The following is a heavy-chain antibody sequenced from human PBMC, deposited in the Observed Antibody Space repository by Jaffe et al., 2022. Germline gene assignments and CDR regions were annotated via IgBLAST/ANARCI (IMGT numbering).Heavy chain of an antibody. J-gene: IGHJ4*02. Sequence: QVQLQQWGAGLLKPSETLSLTCAVYGGSFSGYYWSWIRQPPGKGLEWIGEINHSGSTNYNPSLKSRVTISVDTSKNQFSLKLSSVTAADTAVYYCARGLGYYYDSSGYYRTGYFDYWGQGTLVTVSS. CDR1: GGSFSGYY. V-gene: IGHV4-34*01. CDR3: ARGLGYYYDSSGYYRTGYFDY. CDR2: INHSGST. D-gene: IGHD3-22*01.